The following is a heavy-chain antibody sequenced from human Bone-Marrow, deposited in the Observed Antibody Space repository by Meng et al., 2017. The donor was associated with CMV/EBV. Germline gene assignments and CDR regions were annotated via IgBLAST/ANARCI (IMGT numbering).Heavy chain of an antibody. D-gene: IGHD6-19*01. V-gene: IGHV1-2*02. J-gene: IGHJ4*02. CDR1: GYTFIGYY. CDR2: INPNSGGT. Sequence: ASVKVSCKASGYTFIGYYMHWVRQAPGQGLEWMGWINPNSGGTNYAQKFQGRVTMTRDTSKSTAYMELSRLRSDDTAVYYCARGGKGLGIAVAGLDYWGQGALVTVYS. CDR3: ARGGKGLGIAVAGLDY.